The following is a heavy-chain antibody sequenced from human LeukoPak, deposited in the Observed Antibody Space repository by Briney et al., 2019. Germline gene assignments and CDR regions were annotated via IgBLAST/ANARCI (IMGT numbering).Heavy chain of an antibody. D-gene: IGHD2-21*01. CDR2: IKGDGSET. Sequence: PGGSLRLSCVASGSGFTFSEFWMGWVCQAPGERLEWVANIKGDGSETYYVDSVKGRFTISRDNVKNSVYLQMNSLRADDTSLYRCAREAYCGGPSCFAVNYMDVWGKGTTVTVSS. V-gene: IGHV3-7*01. CDR1: GSGFTFSEFW. J-gene: IGHJ6*03. CDR3: AREAYCGGPSCFAVNYMDV.